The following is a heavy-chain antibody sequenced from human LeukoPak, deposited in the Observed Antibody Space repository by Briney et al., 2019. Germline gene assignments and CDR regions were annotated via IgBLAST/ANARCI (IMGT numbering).Heavy chain of an antibody. CDR3: SGSSAQNWFDP. Sequence: GGSLRLSCAASGFTFSSYWMHWVRQVPGKGLVWVSRINGDGRSTTYADSVKGRFTITRDNAENTLYLQMNSLRAEDTAVYYCSGSSAQNWFDPWSQGTLVTVSS. CDR2: INGDGRST. CDR1: GFTFSSYW. J-gene: IGHJ5*02. V-gene: IGHV3-74*01. D-gene: IGHD6-6*01.